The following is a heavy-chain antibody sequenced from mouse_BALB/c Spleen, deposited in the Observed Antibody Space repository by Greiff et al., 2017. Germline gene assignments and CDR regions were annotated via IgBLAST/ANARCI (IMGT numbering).Heavy chain of an antibody. Sequence: EVQGVESGGGLVQPGGSLKLSCAASGFTFSSYGMSWVRQTPDKRLELVATINSNGGSTYYPDSVKGRFTISRDNAKNTLYLQMSSLKSEDTAMYYCAREGGYGFYWYFDVWGAGTTVTVSS. D-gene: IGHD2-2*01. V-gene: IGHV5-6-3*01. J-gene: IGHJ1*01. CDR1: GFTFSSYG. CDR2: INSNGGST. CDR3: AREGGYGFYWYFDV.